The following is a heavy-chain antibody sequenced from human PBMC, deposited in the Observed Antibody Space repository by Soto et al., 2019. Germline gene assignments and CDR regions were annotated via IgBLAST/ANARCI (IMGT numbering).Heavy chain of an antibody. CDR1: GFTFSGSA. V-gene: IGHV3-73*01. D-gene: IGHD3-10*01. CDR2: IRSKANSYAT. J-gene: IGHJ4*02. CDR3: TRHREGDRSFDY. Sequence: GGSLRLSCAASGFTFSGSAMHWVRQASGKGLEWVGRIRSKANSYATAYAASVKGRFTIARDDSKNTAYLQMNSLKTEDTAVYYCTRHREGDRSFDYWGQGTLVTVSS.